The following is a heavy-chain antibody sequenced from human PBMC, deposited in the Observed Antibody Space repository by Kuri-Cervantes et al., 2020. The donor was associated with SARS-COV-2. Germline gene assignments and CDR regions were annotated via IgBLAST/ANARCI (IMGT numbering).Heavy chain of an antibody. Sequence: GSLRLSCTVSGGSISSSSYYWGWIRQPPGKGLEWIGSIYYSGSTYYNPSLKSRVTISVDTSKNQFSLKLSSVTAADTAVYYCARASVVPAAYPTFDYWGQGTLVTVSS. V-gene: IGHV4-39*07. J-gene: IGHJ4*02. CDR2: IYYSGST. CDR1: GGSISSSSYY. D-gene: IGHD2-2*01. CDR3: ARASVVPAAYPTFDY.